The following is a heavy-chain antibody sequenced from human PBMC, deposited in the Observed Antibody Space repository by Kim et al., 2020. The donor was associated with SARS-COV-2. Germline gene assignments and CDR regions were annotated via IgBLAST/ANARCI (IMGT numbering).Heavy chain of an antibody. Sequence: GGSLRLSCAASGFTFSSYSMNWVRQAPGKGLEWVSSISSSSSYIYYADSVKGRFTISRDNAKNSLYLQMNSLRAEDTAVYYCARDPFRQLVRVSWFDPWGQGTLVTVSS. CDR3: ARDPFRQLVRVSWFDP. V-gene: IGHV3-21*01. CDR1: GFTFSSYS. J-gene: IGHJ5*02. D-gene: IGHD6-6*01. CDR2: ISSSSSYI.